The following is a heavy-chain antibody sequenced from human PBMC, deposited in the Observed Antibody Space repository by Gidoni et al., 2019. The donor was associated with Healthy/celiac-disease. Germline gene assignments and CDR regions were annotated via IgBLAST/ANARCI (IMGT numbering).Heavy chain of an antibody. Sequence: EAQLLESGGGLVQPGGSLRLSCAASGFTFSSYAMSWVRQAPGKGLEWVSAISGSGGSTYYADSVKGRFTISRDNSKNTLYLQMNSLRAEDTAVYYCAKAFGIAAAGRDYYGMDVWGQGTTVTVSS. CDR2: ISGSGGST. CDR3: AKAFGIAAAGRDYYGMDV. D-gene: IGHD6-13*01. V-gene: IGHV3-23*01. CDR1: GFTFSSYA. J-gene: IGHJ6*02.